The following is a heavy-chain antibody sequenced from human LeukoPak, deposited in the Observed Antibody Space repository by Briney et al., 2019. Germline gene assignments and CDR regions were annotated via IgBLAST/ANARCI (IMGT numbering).Heavy chain of an antibody. V-gene: IGHV4-34*01. Sequence: SETLSLTCAVYGGSFSGYYWSWIRQPPGKGLEWIGEINHSGSTNYNPSLKSRVTISVDTSKNQFSLKLSSVTAADTAVYYCARGPVIAAAAEYEWYFQHWGQGTLVTVSS. CDR3: ARGPVIAAAAEYEWYFQH. CDR2: INHSGST. CDR1: GGSFSGYY. D-gene: IGHD6-13*01. J-gene: IGHJ1*01.